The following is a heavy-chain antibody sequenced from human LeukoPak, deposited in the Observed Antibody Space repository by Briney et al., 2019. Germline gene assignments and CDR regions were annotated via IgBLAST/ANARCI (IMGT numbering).Heavy chain of an antibody. V-gene: IGHV3-64*01. D-gene: IGHD1-26*01. CDR1: GFTFSSYA. CDR3: ARSSGSYIGDVDY. Sequence: GGSLRLSCAASGFTFSSYAMHWVRQAPGKGLEYVSAISSNGGSTYYANSVKGRFIISRDNSKNTLYLQMGSLRAEDMAVYYCARSSGSYIGDVDYWGQGTLVTVSS. CDR2: ISSNGGST. J-gene: IGHJ4*02.